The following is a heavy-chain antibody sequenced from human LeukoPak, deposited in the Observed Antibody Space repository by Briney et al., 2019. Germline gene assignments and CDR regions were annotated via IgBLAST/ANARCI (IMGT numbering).Heavy chain of an antibody. D-gene: IGHD2-15*01. V-gene: IGHV1-2*02. Sequence: ASVKVSCKASGYTFTSYYMHWVRQAPGQGLEWMGWINPNSGGTNYAQKFQGRVTMTRDTSISTAYMELSRLRSDDTAVYYCAAGYCSGGSCYILTHWGQGTLVTVSS. J-gene: IGHJ4*02. CDR3: AAGYCSGGSCYILTH. CDR2: INPNSGGT. CDR1: GYTFTSYY.